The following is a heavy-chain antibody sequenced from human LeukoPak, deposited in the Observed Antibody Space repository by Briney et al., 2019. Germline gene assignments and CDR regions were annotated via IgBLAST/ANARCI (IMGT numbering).Heavy chain of an antibody. J-gene: IGHJ5*02. CDR1: GYTFTSYG. Sequence: ASVKVSCKASGYTFTSYGISWVRQAPGQGLEWMGWISAYNGNTNYAQKLQGRVTMTTDTSTSTAYMELRSLRSDDTAVYYCARDPTLSSSRLDNWFDPWGQGTLVTVSS. D-gene: IGHD6-13*01. CDR2: ISAYNGNT. V-gene: IGHV1-18*01. CDR3: ARDPTLSSSRLDNWFDP.